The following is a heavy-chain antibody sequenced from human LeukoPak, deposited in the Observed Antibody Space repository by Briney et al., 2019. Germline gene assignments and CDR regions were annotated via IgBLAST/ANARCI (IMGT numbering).Heavy chain of an antibody. CDR3: ARLSGGGGNLLDS. V-gene: IGHV4-30-2*01. J-gene: IGHJ4*02. CDR2: IYHSGST. CDR1: GGSISSGGYY. Sequence: PSQTLSLTCTVSGGSISSGGYYWSWIRQPPGKGLEWIGYIYHSGSTYYNPSLASRVTISLGTPQNQFHLRLQSVTAADTAVYYCARLSGGGGNLLDSWGQGALLTVSS. D-gene: IGHD4-23*01.